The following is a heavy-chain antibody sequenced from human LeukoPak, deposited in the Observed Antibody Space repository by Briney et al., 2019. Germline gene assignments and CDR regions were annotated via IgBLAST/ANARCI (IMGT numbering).Heavy chain of an antibody. CDR1: GGSISSYY. V-gene: IGHV4-59*12. Sequence: SETLSLTCTVSGGSISSYYWSWIRQPPGKGLEWIGYIYYSGSTNYNPSLKSRVTISVDTSKNQFSLKLSSVTAADTAVYYCASYGSGSYYFDYWGQGTLVTVSS. D-gene: IGHD3-10*01. J-gene: IGHJ4*02. CDR2: IYYSGST. CDR3: ASYGSGSYYFDY.